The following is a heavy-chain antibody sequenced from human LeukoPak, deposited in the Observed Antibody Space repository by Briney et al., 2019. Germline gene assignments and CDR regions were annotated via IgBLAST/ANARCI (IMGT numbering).Heavy chain of an antibody. D-gene: IGHD3-3*01. Sequence: GGSLRLSCAASGFTFSDYYVSWIRQAPGKGLEWVSYISSSGSTIYYADSVKGRFTISRDNAKNSLYLQMNSLRAEDTAVYYCAKDSDDFWSGSFDYWGQGTLVTVSS. J-gene: IGHJ4*02. CDR1: GFTFSDYY. CDR2: ISSSGSTI. CDR3: AKDSDDFWSGSFDY. V-gene: IGHV3-11*04.